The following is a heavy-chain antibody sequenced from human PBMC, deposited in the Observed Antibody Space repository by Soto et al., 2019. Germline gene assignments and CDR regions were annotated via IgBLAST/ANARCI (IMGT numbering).Heavy chain of an antibody. CDR2: INTGTDKT. Sequence: ASVKVSCKASGYIFTDYAIHWVRQAPGQRLEWMGWINTGTDKTEYSQTFQGRVTFTRDTSANTAYMELSSLTSEDTAVYYCARGPRNWGVDYWGQGTLVTVSS. CDR1: GYIFTDYA. D-gene: IGHD7-27*01. CDR3: ARGPRNWGVDY. J-gene: IGHJ4*02. V-gene: IGHV1-3*04.